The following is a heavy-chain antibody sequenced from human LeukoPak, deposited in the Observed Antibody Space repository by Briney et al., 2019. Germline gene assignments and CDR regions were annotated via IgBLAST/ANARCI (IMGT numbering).Heavy chain of an antibody. CDR1: GDSISSYH. J-gene: IGHJ4*02. D-gene: IGHD3-22*01. Sequence: SETLSLTCTVSGDSISSYHWSWIRQPPGKGLEWIGYISYSGGPNYNPSHKSRVTISVDTSKNQFSLKLTSATAADTAVYYCAREYYGSSGYYNDYWGQGALVTVSS. CDR3: AREYYGSSGYYNDY. CDR2: ISYSGGP. V-gene: IGHV4-59*01.